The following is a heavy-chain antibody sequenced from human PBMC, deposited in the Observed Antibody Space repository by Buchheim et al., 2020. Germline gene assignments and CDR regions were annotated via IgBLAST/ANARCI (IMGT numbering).Heavy chain of an antibody. CDR1: GFTFSSYG. CDR2: ISYDGGNK. Sequence: QVQLVESGGGVVQPGRSLRLSCAASGFTFSSYGMHWVRQAPGKGLEWVAGISYDGGNKDYADSVKGRFTTSRDNSKNTLYLQMNSLRAEDTAVYYCAKGDGDQWELLLGFEYWGQG. D-gene: IGHD1-26*01. V-gene: IGHV3-30*18. CDR3: AKGDGDQWELLLGFEY. J-gene: IGHJ4*02.